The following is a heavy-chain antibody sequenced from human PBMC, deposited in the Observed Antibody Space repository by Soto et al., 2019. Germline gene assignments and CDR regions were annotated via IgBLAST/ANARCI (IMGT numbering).Heavy chain of an antibody. CDR1: GFHFSSYS. D-gene: IGHD6-19*01. V-gene: IGHV3-48*02. CDR2: ISSSSSTI. Sequence: PGRSLTLSRAACGFHFSSYSMNWVRQAPGKGLEWVSYISSSSSTIYYADSVKGRFTISRDNAKNSLYLQMNSLRDEDTAVYYCAREAIAVLNWFDPWGQGTLVTVSS. J-gene: IGHJ5*02. CDR3: AREAIAVLNWFDP.